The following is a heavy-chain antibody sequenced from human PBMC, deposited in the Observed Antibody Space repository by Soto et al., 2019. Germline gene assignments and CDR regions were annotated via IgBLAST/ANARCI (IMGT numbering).Heavy chain of an antibody. J-gene: IGHJ6*02. CDR2: ITTYNGNT. CDR1: RYIFTIYG. Sequence: QVQLVQSGVEVREPGASVKVYCKAGRYIFTIYGVSWVRQAPGQGLEWMGWITTYNGNTEYAQKFQGRVTMTTDASTSTAYMELGSLRSDDTAIYYCARALTGYGMDVWGQGTTVTVSS. V-gene: IGHV1-18*01. CDR3: ARALTGYGMDV.